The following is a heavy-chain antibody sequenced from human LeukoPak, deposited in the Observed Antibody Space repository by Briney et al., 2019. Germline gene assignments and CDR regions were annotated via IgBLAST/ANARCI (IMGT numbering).Heavy chain of an antibody. CDR1: GYSFTTYW. CDR2: IYPGDSDT. J-gene: IGHJ4*02. V-gene: IGHV5-51*01. D-gene: IGHD6-13*01. Sequence: GESLKISCKGSGYSFTTYWIGWVRQMPGKGLEWMGIIYPGDSDTRYSPSFQGQVTISADKSISTAYLRWTSLKASDTAMYYCARHDKTAAGRRILDYWGQGTLVTVSS. CDR3: ARHDKTAAGRRILDY.